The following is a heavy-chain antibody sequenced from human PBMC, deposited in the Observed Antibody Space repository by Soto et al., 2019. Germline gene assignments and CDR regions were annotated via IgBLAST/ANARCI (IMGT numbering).Heavy chain of an antibody. Sequence: GGSLRLSCAASGFTFSDYYMSWIRQAPGKGLEWVSYISSSGSTIYYADSVKGRFTISRDNAKNSLYLQMNSLRAEDTAVYYCARGTQNYYYYYMDVWGKGTTVTVSS. V-gene: IGHV3-11*04. CDR1: GFTFSDYY. CDR2: ISSSGSTI. J-gene: IGHJ6*03. CDR3: ARGTQNYYYYYMDV.